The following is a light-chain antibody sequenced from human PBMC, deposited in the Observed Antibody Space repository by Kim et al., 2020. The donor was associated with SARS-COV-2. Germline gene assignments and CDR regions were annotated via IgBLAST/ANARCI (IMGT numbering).Light chain of an antibody. CDR3: ASWDGSLRGRV. CDR1: GSSVGSNT. J-gene: IGLJ3*02. CDR2: KKN. V-gene: IGLV1-44*01. Sequence: GQRVTISCSGSGSSVGSNTVKRYQQVPGTAPRLLIYKKNQRPSGVPDRFSGSKSGTSASLAISGLQSEDESDYYCASWDGSLRGRVFGGGTQLTVL.